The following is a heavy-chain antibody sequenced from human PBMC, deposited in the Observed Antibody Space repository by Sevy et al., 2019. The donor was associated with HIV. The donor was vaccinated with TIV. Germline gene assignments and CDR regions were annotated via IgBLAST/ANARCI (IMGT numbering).Heavy chain of an antibody. J-gene: IGHJ6*02. CDR3: ARDGTVNIDYYGMDF. CDR2: IKQDGSEK. CDR1: GFTFSSYW. V-gene: IGHV3-7*01. D-gene: IGHD4-17*01. Sequence: GGSLRLSCAASGFTFSSYWMSWVRQAPGKGLEWVANIKQDGSEKYYVDSVKGRFTISRDNAKNSLYLQMNSLRAEDTAVYYCARDGTVNIDYYGMDFWGQGTTVTVSS.